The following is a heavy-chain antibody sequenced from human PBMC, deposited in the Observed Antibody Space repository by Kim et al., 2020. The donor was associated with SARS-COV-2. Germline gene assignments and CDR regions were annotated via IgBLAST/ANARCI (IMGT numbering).Heavy chain of an antibody. CDR3: ARVRDVYGPDAFDI. Sequence: SETLSLTCAVYGGSFSGYYWSWIRQPPGKGLEWIGEINHSGSTNYNPSLKSRVTISVDTSKNQFSLKLSSVTAADTAVYYCARVRDVYGPDAFDIWGQGTMVTVSS. D-gene: IGHD2-8*01. CDR1: GGSFSGYY. J-gene: IGHJ3*02. CDR2: INHSGST. V-gene: IGHV4-34*01.